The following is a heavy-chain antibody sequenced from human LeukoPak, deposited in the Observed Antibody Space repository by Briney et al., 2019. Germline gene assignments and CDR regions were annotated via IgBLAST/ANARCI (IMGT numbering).Heavy chain of an antibody. Sequence: SETLSLTCTVSGGSISSGDYYWSWIRQPPGKGLDWIGYIYYSGSTYYNPSLKSRVTISVDTSKNQFSLKLSSVTAADTAVYYCARDTTLFRWFDPWGQGTLVTVSS. J-gene: IGHJ5*02. CDR3: ARDTTLFRWFDP. V-gene: IGHV4-30-4*08. CDR2: IYYSGST. CDR1: GGSISSGDYY. D-gene: IGHD2-21*01.